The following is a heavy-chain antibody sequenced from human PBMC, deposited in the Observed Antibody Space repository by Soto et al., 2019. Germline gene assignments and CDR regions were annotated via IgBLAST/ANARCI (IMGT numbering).Heavy chain of an antibody. CDR2: ISYDGSNT. D-gene: IGHD3-10*01. CDR1: GFPFTTYG. CDR3: VGGQYYFDY. V-gene: IGHV3-30*03. Sequence: QVQLVESGGGVVQPGRSLRLSCAASGFPFTTYGMHWVREGPGKGLEWVAVISYDGSNTYYADSVKGRFTISRDNSKNTLYLQMNSVRPEDMALYYCVGGQYYFDYRGQGTLVTVSS. J-gene: IGHJ4*02.